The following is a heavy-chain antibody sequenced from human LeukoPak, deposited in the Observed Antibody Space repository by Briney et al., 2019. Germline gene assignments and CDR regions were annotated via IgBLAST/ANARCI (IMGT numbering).Heavy chain of an antibody. Sequence: SVKVSCKASGGTFSSYAISWVRQAPGQGLEWMGGIIPIFGTANYAQKFQGRVTITADESTSTAYMELSSLRSEDTAVYYCASPSGGYCSSTSCYTNSWFDPWGQGTLVTVSS. V-gene: IGHV1-69*13. CDR2: IIPIFGTA. J-gene: IGHJ5*02. D-gene: IGHD2-2*02. CDR3: ASPSGGYCSSTSCYTNSWFDP. CDR1: GGTFSSYA.